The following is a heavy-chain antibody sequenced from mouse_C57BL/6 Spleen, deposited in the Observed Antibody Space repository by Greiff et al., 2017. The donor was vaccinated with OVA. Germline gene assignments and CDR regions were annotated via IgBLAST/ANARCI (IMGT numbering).Heavy chain of an antibody. CDR1: GYTFTSYW. Sequence: LQPGAELVKPGASVKLSCKASGYTFTSYWMHWVKQRPGQGLEWIGMIHPNSGSTNYNEKFKSKATLTVDKSSSTAYMQLSSLTSEDSAVYYCARYLAFYFDYWGQGTTLTVSS. J-gene: IGHJ2*01. CDR2: IHPNSGST. D-gene: IGHD5-1*01. V-gene: IGHV1-64*01. CDR3: ARYLAFYFDY.